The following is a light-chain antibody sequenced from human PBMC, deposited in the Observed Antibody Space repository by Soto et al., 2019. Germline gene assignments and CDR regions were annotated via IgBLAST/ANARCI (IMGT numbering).Light chain of an antibody. CDR2: DAS. J-gene: IGKJ1*01. Sequence: EIVLTQSPDTLSLSPGERATLSCRASQSIRSGRLAWYQQKPGQAPTLVILDASSRASGIPERFSGSGSGTDFTLTITRLEPEDFAVYYCQQRDIWPWTFGQGTKV. V-gene: IGKV3D-20*02. CDR3: QQRDIWPWT. CDR1: QSIRSGR.